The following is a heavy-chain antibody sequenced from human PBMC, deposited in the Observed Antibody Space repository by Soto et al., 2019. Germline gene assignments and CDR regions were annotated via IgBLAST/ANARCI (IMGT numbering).Heavy chain of an antibody. V-gene: IGHV3-23*01. J-gene: IGHJ4*02. D-gene: IGHD2-21*02. Sequence: PGGSLRLSCAASGFIFSTYAMNWVRQAPGKGLECVSAISNTGGSTYYADSVKGRFTISRDNSKNTLYLQMNSLRAEDTAVYYCAKAEQGVTPAEGYWGQGTLVTVSS. CDR2: ISNTGGST. CDR3: AKAEQGVTPAEGY. CDR1: GFIFSTYA.